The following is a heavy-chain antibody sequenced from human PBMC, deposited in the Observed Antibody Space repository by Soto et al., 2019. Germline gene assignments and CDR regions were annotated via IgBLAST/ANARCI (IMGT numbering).Heavy chain of an antibody. CDR2: IYYTGTT. CDR3: ARLGGYYHAFDY. D-gene: IGHD3-22*01. V-gene: IGHV4-59*08. Sequence: SETLSLTCTVSDSPISSYYWGWFLQPPGLGLEWVGYIYYTGTTTYNPSLRSRVAISLDASKSQFSLNLTSVTAADTAVYFCARLGGYYHAFDYWGPGALVTVSS. CDR1: DSPISSYY. J-gene: IGHJ4*01.